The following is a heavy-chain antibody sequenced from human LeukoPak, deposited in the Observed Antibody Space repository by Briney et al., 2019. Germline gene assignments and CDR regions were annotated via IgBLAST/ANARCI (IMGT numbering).Heavy chain of an antibody. CDR1: KFIFSSYS. Sequence: GGSLRLSCAASKFIFSSYSMNWVRQAPGKGLEWVSYISSSSSTIYYADSVKGRFTISRDNAKNSLFLQMSRLRAEDTAVYYCARATTVTKDYYYYYMDVWGKGTTVTVSS. J-gene: IGHJ6*03. V-gene: IGHV3-48*01. CDR3: ARATTVTKDYYYYYMDV. D-gene: IGHD4-11*01. CDR2: ISSSSSTI.